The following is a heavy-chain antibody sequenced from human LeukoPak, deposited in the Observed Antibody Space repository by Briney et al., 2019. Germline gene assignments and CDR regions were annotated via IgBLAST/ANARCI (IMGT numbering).Heavy chain of an antibody. CDR2: IYYSGST. J-gene: IGHJ5*02. CDR1: GGSISSGGYY. Sequence: SETLSLTCTVSGGSISSGGYYWSWIRQHPGKGLEWIGYIYYSGSTYYNPSLKSRVTISVDTSKNQFSLKLSSVTAADTAVYYCARDSIHRSSTSCYKNWFDPWGQGTLVTVSS. CDR3: ARDSIHRSSTSCYKNWFDP. D-gene: IGHD2-2*01. V-gene: IGHV4-31*03.